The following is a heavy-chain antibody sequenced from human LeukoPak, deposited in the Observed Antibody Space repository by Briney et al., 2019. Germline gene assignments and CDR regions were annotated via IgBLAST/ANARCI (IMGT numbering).Heavy chain of an antibody. J-gene: IGHJ4*02. CDR2: IYPGDSDT. CDR1: GYSFTSYW. V-gene: IGHV5-51*01. Sequence: NLGESLKISCKGSGYSFTSYWIAWVRQMPGKGLEWMGIIYPGDSDTRYSPSFQGQVTISADKSISTAYLQWGSLKASDSAMYYCARRGVAAAYDYWGQGTLVSVSS. D-gene: IGHD6-13*01. CDR3: ARRGVAAAYDY.